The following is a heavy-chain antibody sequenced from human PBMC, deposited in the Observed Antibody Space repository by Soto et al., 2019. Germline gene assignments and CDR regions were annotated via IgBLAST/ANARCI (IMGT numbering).Heavy chain of an antibody. CDR1: ESIFSGYA. J-gene: IGHJ3*02. Sequence: GGSLRLSCAASESIFSGYAMNWVRQAPGKGLEWVSSISSSSSYIYYADSVKGRFTISRDNAKNSVYLQMNSLRAEDTAVYYCARADAFDIWGQGTMVTVSS. V-gene: IGHV3-21*01. CDR2: ISSSSSYI. CDR3: ARADAFDI.